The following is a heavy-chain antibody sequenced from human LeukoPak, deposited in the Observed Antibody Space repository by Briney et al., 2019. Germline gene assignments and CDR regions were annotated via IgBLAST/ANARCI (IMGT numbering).Heavy chain of an antibody. D-gene: IGHD2-2*02. CDR3: ARDGTVPATAIPGRYYYYGMDV. V-gene: IGHV1-46*01. Sequence: ASVKVSCKASGYTFTSYYMHWVRQAPGQGLEWMGIINLSGGSTSYAQKFQGRVTMTRDTSTSTVYMELSSLRSEDTAVYYCARDGTVPATAIPGRYYYYGMDVWGQGTTVTVSS. J-gene: IGHJ6*02. CDR1: GYTFTSYY. CDR2: INLSGGST.